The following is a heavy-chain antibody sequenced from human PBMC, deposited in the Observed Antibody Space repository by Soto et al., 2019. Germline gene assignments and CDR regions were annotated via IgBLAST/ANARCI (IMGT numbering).Heavy chain of an antibody. CDR1: GGSISSGGYY. CDR3: ARTPTN. J-gene: IGHJ4*02. D-gene: IGHD5-12*01. V-gene: IGHV4-31*01. CDR2: IYYSGST. Sequence: QVQLQESGPGLVKPSQTLSLTCTVSGGSISSGGYYWSWIRQHPGKGLEWIGYIYYSGSTYYNPSLKRPVTISVDSSKTLCALKLRSVTAAHAAADYGARTPTNWGQGTLVTVSS.